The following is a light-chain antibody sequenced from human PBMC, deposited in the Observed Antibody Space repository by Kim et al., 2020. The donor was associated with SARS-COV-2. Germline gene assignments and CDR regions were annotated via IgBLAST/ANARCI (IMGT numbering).Light chain of an antibody. Sequence: PGERATLSCRASQSVSGTYLAWYQQKPGQAPRLLIYGASSRATGIPDRFSGSGSGTDFTLTINRREPEDFAVYYCQQYDSSSRWTFGQGTKVDIK. J-gene: IGKJ1*01. CDR2: GAS. CDR3: QQYDSSSRWT. CDR1: QSVSGTY. V-gene: IGKV3-20*01.